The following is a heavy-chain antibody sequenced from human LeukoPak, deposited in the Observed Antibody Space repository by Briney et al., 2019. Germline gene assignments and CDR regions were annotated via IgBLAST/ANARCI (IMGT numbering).Heavy chain of an antibody. D-gene: IGHD1-26*01. V-gene: IGHV3-23*01. J-gene: IGHJ6*03. Sequence: PGGSLRLSCAASGFTFSSYAMSWVRQAPGKGLEWVSAISGSGGSTYYADSVKGRFTISRDNSKNTLYLQMNSLRAEDTAVYYCAKGPWENYYYYYMDVWGQGTMVTVSS. CDR3: AKGPWENYYYYYMDV. CDR2: ISGSGGST. CDR1: GFTFSSYA.